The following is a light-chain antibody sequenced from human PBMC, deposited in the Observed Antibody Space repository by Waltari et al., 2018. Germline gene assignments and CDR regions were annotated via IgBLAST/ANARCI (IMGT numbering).Light chain of an antibody. V-gene: IGKV3-15*01. J-gene: IGKJ1*01. CDR1: QSISSN. CDR2: GAS. Sequence: EIVMTQSPATLSVSPGESATLSCRASQSISSNLAWHQQKPGQAPRLLIYGASTRATGVPARFSGSGSGTDFTLTIDSLQSEDFAVYYCQQHNSWPRTFGQGTKVEIK. CDR3: QQHNSWPRT.